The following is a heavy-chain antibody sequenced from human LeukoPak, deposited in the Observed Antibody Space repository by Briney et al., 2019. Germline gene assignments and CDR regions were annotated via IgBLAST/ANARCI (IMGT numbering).Heavy chain of an antibody. Sequence: ASVKVSCKTSGGTFNNYAITWVRQAPGQGLEWMGWISAYSGNTNYAQKLQGRVTMTTDTSTSTAYMELRSLRSDDTAVYYCARDKNSGYDPSTYYYYMDVWGKGTTVTVSS. D-gene: IGHD5-12*01. CDR1: GGTFNNYA. CDR2: ISAYSGNT. V-gene: IGHV1-18*01. CDR3: ARDKNSGYDPSTYYYYMDV. J-gene: IGHJ6*03.